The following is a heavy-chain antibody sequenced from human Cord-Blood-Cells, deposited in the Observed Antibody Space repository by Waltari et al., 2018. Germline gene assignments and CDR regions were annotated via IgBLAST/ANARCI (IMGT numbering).Heavy chain of an antibody. Sequence: EVQLVESGGGLVQPGRSLRLSCAASGFTFDDYAMHWVRQAQGEGLGGVSGISWNSGSICYADSVKGRFTISRDNAKNSLYLQMNSLRAEDTALYYCAKERSSGWYWYFDLWGRGTLVTVSS. CDR1: GFTFDDYA. CDR3: AKERSSGWYWYFDL. J-gene: IGHJ2*01. CDR2: ISWNSGSI. V-gene: IGHV3-9*01. D-gene: IGHD6-19*01.